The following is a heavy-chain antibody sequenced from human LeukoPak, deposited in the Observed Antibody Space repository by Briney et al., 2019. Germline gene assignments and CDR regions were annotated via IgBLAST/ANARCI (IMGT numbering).Heavy chain of an antibody. CDR3: AKGGVIDYYMDV. CDR2: IDSRGGTK. V-gene: IGHV3-11*01. CDR1: GFTFSDYY. J-gene: IGHJ6*03. D-gene: IGHD3-22*01. Sequence: PGGSLRLSCAASGFTFSDYYMSWFRQAPGKGPDCISYIDSRGGTKYYADSVKGRFTISRDNSKNTLYLQMNSLRAEDTAVYYCAKGGVIDYYMDVWGKGTTVTVSS.